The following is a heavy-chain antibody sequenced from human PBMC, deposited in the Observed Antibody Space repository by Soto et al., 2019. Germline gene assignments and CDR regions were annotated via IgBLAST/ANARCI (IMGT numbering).Heavy chain of an antibody. V-gene: IGHV3-74*01. J-gene: IGHJ5*02. Sequence: GGSLRLSCAASGFTFSSYWMHWVRQAPGKGLVWVSRINSDGSSTSYADSVKGRFTISRDNAKNTLYLQMNSLRAEDTAVHYCAREVTYDSSGNWFDPWGQGTLVTVSS. CDR2: INSDGSST. D-gene: IGHD3-22*01. CDR1: GFTFSSYW. CDR3: AREVTYDSSGNWFDP.